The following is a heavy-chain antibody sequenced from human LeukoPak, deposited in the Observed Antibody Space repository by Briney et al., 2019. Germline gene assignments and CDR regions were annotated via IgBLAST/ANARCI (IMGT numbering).Heavy chain of an antibody. D-gene: IGHD6-13*01. Sequence: ASVKVSCKASGYSFTDYYIHWVRQAPGQGLEWMGWINPNSGGTNYVQKFQGRVTMTRDTSISTAYMELSRLRSDDTAVYYCARGRYSSSWSPFYWGQGTLVTVTS. CDR2: INPNSGGT. CDR3: ARGRYSSSWSPFY. CDR1: GYSFTDYY. J-gene: IGHJ4*02. V-gene: IGHV1-2*02.